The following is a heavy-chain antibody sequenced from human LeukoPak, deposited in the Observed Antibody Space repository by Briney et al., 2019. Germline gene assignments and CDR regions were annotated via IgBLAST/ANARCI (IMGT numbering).Heavy chain of an antibody. J-gene: IGHJ4*02. V-gene: IGHV3-66*01. Sequence: PGGSLRLSCAASGFTVSSNYMSWVRQAPGKGLEWVSVIYSGGSTYYADSVKGRFTISRDNSKNTLYLQMNSLRAEDTAVYYCARELEYYDSSGYLLVVARYYFDYWGQGTLVTVSS. CDR3: ARELEYYDSSGYLLVVARYYFDY. CDR2: IYSGGST. CDR1: GFTVSSNY. D-gene: IGHD3-22*01.